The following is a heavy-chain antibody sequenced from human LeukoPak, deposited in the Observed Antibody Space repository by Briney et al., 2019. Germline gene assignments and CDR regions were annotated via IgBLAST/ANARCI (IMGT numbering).Heavy chain of an antibody. Sequence: GGSLRLSCAVSGFTVTSNYMSWVRQAPGKGLEWVSVIYSGATTYYPDSVKGRFTISRDTSKNTLYLQMISLRAEDTAVYYCARVALSGGDFDYWGQGTLVTVSS. V-gene: IGHV3-66*01. J-gene: IGHJ4*02. CDR1: GFTVTSNY. CDR3: ARVALSGGDFDY. CDR2: IYSGATT. D-gene: IGHD7-27*01.